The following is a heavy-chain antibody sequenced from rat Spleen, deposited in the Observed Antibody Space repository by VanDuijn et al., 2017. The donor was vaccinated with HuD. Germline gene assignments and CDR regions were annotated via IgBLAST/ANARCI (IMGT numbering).Heavy chain of an antibody. V-gene: IGHV5-27*01. Sequence: EVQLVESGGGLVQPGRSLKLSCAASGFTFSRYDMAWVRQAPTKGLEWVASITNTGGRTYYPDSVKGRFTVSRDNAKSTLYLQMNSLRSEDTATYYCTREGTIAALAYWGQGVMVTVSS. CDR2: ITNTGGRT. D-gene: IGHD1-2*01. J-gene: IGHJ2*01. CDR3: TREGTIAALAY. CDR1: GFTFSRYD.